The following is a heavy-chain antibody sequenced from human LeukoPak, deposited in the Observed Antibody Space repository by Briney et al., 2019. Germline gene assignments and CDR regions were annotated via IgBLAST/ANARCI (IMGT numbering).Heavy chain of an antibody. Sequence: SETLSLTCTVSGGSISSSSYYWGWIRQPPGKGLEWIGSIHYSGTTYYNPSLKSRVTISVDTSKNQFSLKLTSVTAADTAVYYCARDPLFPYSSGWTDCWGQGTLVTVSS. J-gene: IGHJ4*02. D-gene: IGHD6-19*01. CDR2: IHYSGTT. CDR1: GGSISSSSYY. V-gene: IGHV4-39*07. CDR3: ARDPLFPYSSGWTDC.